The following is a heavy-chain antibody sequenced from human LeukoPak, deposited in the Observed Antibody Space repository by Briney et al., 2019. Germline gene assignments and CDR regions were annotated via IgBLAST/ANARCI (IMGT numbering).Heavy chain of an antibody. J-gene: IGHJ4*02. V-gene: IGHV3-23*01. CDR1: GFTFSTYA. CDR3: ARDLYFDY. CDR2: ISGRDGST. Sequence: PGGSLRLSCAASGFTFSTYAMSWVRQAPGKGLECVSSISGRDGSTYYADSVKGRFTISRDNSKNSLYLQMNSLRAEDTAVYYCARDLYFDYWGQGTLVTVSS.